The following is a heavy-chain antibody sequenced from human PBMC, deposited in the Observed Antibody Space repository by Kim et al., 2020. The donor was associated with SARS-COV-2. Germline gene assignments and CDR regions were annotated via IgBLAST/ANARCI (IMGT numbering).Heavy chain of an antibody. CDR3: ARLGQLATSYCYFDL. D-gene: IGHD6-6*01. V-gene: IGHV4-39*01. CDR1: GGSISSTSYY. CDR2: IYYSGIS. J-gene: IGHJ2*01. Sequence: SETLSLTCSVSGGSISSTSYYWGWIRQPPGKGLEWIGFIYYSGISNYNPSLKSRVTISVDTSKSQFSLKLSSVTAADTAVYYCARLGQLATSYCYFDLWGRGTLVTVSS.